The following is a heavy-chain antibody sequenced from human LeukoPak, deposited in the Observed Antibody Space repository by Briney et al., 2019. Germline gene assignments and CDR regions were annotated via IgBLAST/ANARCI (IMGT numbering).Heavy chain of an antibody. V-gene: IGHV3-23*01. CDR2: ISGSGGST. CDR1: GFTFSSYA. J-gene: IGHJ6*02. D-gene: IGHD3-9*01. Sequence: QPGGSLRLSCAASGFTFSSYAMSWVRQAPGKGLEWVSAISGSGGSTYYADSVKGRFTISRDNSKNTLYLQMNSLRAEDTAVYYCAKDFWGTYYDILTGYQKSLGDGMDVWGQGTTVTVSS. CDR3: AKDFWGTYYDILTGYQKSLGDGMDV.